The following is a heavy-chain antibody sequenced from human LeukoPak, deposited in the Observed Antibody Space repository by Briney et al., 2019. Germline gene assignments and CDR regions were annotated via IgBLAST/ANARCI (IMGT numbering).Heavy chain of an antibody. CDR2: ISWNSGSI. J-gene: IGHJ4*02. D-gene: IGHD6-13*01. CDR3: AKDRVSSSLYFFDY. CDR1: GFTFDDYA. Sequence: GRSLRLSCAASGFTFDDYAMHWVRQAPGKGLEWVSGISWNSGSIGYADSVKGRFTIYRANAKNSLYLQMNSLRAEDTALCYCAKDRVSSSLYFFDYWGQGTLVTVSS. V-gene: IGHV3-9*01.